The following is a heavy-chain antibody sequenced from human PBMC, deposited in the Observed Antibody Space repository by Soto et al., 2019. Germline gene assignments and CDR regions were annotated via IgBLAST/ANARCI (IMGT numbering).Heavy chain of an antibody. CDR3: ARVRVTIFGVVIINIFDY. CDR2: ISAYNGNT. J-gene: IGHJ4*02. Sequence: QVQLVQSGAEVKKPGASVKVSCKVSGYTFTSYGISWVRQAPGQGLEWMGWISAYNGNTNYAQKLQGRVTMTTDTSTSTAYMELRSLRSDDTAVYYCARVRVTIFGVVIINIFDYWGQGTLVTVSS. D-gene: IGHD3-3*01. CDR1: GYTFTSYG. V-gene: IGHV1-18*04.